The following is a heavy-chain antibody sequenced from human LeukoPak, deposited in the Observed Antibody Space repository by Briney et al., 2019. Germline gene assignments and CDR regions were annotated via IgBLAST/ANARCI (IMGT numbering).Heavy chain of an antibody. J-gene: IGHJ5*02. CDR2: IYHSGRT. CDR1: GYSISTGDY. D-gene: IGHD1-1*01. V-gene: IGHV4-38-2*01. CDR3: ARSGTTGTYNWFDP. Sequence: PSETLSLTCAVSGYSISTGDYWGWSRQPPGKGLEWIGSIYHSGRTYYNPSLKSRVTISVDTSENQFSLKLNSVAAADTAMYYCARSGTTGTYNWFDPWGQGTLVSVSS.